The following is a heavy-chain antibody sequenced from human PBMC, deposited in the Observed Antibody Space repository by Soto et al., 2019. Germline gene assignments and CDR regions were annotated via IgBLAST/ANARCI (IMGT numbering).Heavy chain of an antibody. CDR1: GYTFTSYY. J-gene: IGHJ4*02. Sequence: ASVKVSCKASGYTFTSYYMHWVRQAPGQGLEWMGIINPSGGSTSYAQKFQGRVTMTTDTSTSTVYMELRSLRSDDTAVYYCARDGPDYDILTGPRGYFDYWGQGTLVTVSS. CDR3: ARDGPDYDILTGPRGYFDY. D-gene: IGHD3-9*01. CDR2: INPSGGST. V-gene: IGHV1-46*01.